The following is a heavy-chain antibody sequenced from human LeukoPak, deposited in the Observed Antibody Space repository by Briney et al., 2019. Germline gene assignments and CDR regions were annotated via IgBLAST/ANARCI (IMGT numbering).Heavy chain of an antibody. CDR1: GGSISSYY. J-gene: IGHJ4*02. V-gene: IGHV4-59*08. D-gene: IGHD6-13*01. CDR2: IYYSGST. Sequence: SETLSLTCTVSGGSISSYYWSWIRQPPGKGLEWIGYIYYSGSTYYNPSLKSRVTISVDTSKNQFSLKLSSVTAADTAVYYCARFWAAEYSSSPHFDYWGQGTLVTVSS. CDR3: ARFWAAEYSSSPHFDY.